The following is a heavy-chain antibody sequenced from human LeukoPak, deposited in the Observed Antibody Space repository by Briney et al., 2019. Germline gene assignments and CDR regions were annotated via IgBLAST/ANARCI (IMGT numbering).Heavy chain of an antibody. CDR1: GFTFSSYS. J-gene: IGHJ4*02. CDR2: ISSGSTYM. CDR3: AKAPHYDFWSGYYPY. V-gene: IGHV3-21*04. Sequence: GGSLRLSCAASGFTFSSYSMNWVRQAPGKGLEWVSSISSGSTYMYYADSVKGRFTISRDNAQNSMYLQMNSLRAEDTAVYYCAKAPHYDFWSGYYPYWGQGTLVTVSS. D-gene: IGHD3-3*01.